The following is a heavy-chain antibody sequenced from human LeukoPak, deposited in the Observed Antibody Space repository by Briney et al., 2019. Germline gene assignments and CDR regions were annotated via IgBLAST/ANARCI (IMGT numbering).Heavy chain of an antibody. CDR2: ITRSSSAR. Sequence: GGSLRLPCAASGFTFSSYSMNWVRQAPGKGLEWASYITRSSSARYYADAVKGRFTISRDNAKNSLYLQMNSLRAEDTAVYYCATQWELHPAFWGQGTLVTVSS. D-gene: IGHD1-26*01. CDR3: ATQWELHPAF. J-gene: IGHJ4*02. V-gene: IGHV3-48*01. CDR1: GFTFSSYS.